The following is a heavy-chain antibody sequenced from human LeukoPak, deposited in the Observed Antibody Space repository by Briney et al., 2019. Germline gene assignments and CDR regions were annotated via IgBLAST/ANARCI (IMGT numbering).Heavy chain of an antibody. J-gene: IGHJ4*02. CDR3: AKGPYSSSWYYFDY. D-gene: IGHD6-13*01. V-gene: IGHV3-30*04. CDR2: IFYDGSIQ. CDR1: GFTFSNYA. Sequence: GTSLRLSCAASGFTFSNYAMHWVRQAPGKGLEWVAVIFYDGSIQYYADSVRGRFTISRDNSKNTLYLQMNSLRAEDTAVYYCAKGPYSSSWYYFDYWGQGTLVTVSS.